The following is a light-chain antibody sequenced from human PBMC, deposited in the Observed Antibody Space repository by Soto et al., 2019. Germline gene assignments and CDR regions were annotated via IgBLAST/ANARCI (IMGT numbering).Light chain of an antibody. J-gene: IGKJ5*01. Sequence: EIVLTQSPATLSLSPGERATLSCRASQSISSYLAWYQQKPGQAPRLLIYDASNRATAIPARFSGSGSGTDFTLPISSLEPEDFAFYYCQQRTNWPITFGQGTRLEI. CDR2: DAS. V-gene: IGKV3-11*01. CDR1: QSISSY. CDR3: QQRTNWPIT.